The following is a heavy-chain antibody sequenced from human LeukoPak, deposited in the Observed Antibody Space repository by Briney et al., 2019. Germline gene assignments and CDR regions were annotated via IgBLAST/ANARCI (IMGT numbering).Heavy chain of an antibody. Sequence: SETLSLTCTVSGGSISSSSYYWGWIRQPLGKGLEWIGSIYYSGSTYYNPSLKSRVTISVDTSKNQFSLKLSSVTAADTAVYYCASGETADDYFDYWGQGTLVTVSS. CDR3: ASGETADDYFDY. J-gene: IGHJ4*02. D-gene: IGHD2-21*02. V-gene: IGHV4-39*07. CDR1: GGSISSSSYY. CDR2: IYYSGST.